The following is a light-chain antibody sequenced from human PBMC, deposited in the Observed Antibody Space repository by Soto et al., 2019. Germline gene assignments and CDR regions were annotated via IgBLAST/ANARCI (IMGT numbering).Light chain of an antibody. CDR2: AAT. CDR3: LHDYNYPRT. CDR1: QDISSD. Sequence: AIQTTQSPSSLSASVGDRVTITCRASQDISSDLGWYQQQPGKAPKLLIYAATSLHDGVSSRFSGSGSGTHFTLTISSLQPEDFATYYCLHDYNYPRTFGQGTKVEI. V-gene: IGKV1-6*01. J-gene: IGKJ1*01.